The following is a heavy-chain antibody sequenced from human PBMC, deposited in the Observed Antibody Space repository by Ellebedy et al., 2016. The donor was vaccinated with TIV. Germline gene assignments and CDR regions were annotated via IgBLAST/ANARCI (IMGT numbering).Heavy chain of an antibody. V-gene: IGHV1-2*02. CDR3: ASVTYSTFSPFDY. J-gene: IGHJ4*02. Sequence: ASVKVSXXASGYTFTAYRIHWVRLAPGQGLEWMGWINPDSGDTFYAQKFLARVTMTSDTSISTAHMELSSLRFDDSATYYCASVTYSTFSPFDYWGQGTLVTVSS. CDR1: GYTFTAYR. D-gene: IGHD3-3*02. CDR2: INPDSGDT.